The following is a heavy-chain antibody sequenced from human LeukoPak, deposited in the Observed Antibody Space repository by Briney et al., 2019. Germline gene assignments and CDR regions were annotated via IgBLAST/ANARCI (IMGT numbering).Heavy chain of an antibody. CDR1: GGSFSGYY. J-gene: IGHJ4*02. CDR3: ARGVVAAAGRTFDF. D-gene: IGHD6-13*01. Sequence: SETLSLTCAVYGGSFSGYYWSWIRQPPGKGLEWIGEINHSGSTNYNPSLRSRVTISLDTSKNQFSLKLSSVTAADTAVYYCARGVVAAAGRTFDFWGQGTLVTVSS. CDR2: INHSGST. V-gene: IGHV4-34*01.